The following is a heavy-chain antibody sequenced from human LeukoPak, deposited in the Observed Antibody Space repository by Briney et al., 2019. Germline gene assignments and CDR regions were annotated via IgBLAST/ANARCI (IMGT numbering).Heavy chain of an antibody. D-gene: IGHD3/OR15-3a*01. CDR1: GFTFSSYS. J-gene: IGHJ6*03. V-gene: IGHV3-21*04. Sequence: GGSLRLSCAASGFTFSSYSMNWVRQAPGKGLEWVSSISSSSYIYYADSVKGRFTISRDNAKNSLYLQMNSLRAEDTALYYCARGAADDLYYMDVWGKGTTVTVSS. CDR3: ARGAADDLYYMDV. CDR2: ISSSSYI.